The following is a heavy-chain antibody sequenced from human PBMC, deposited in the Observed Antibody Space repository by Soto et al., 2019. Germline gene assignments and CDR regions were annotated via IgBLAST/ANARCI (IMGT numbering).Heavy chain of an antibody. CDR2: IIPIIGTT. Sequence: QVQLVQSGAEVKKPGSSEKVSCKASGGTFTIFAVSWVRQAPGQGLEWMGGIIPIIGTTNYAQRFQGRITISGDESTSTAYMELSSLKSEDTAMYYCVRDLGSGYDPGDYWGQGTLVTVSS. CDR3: VRDLGSGYDPGDY. CDR1: GGTFTIFA. V-gene: IGHV1-69*12. D-gene: IGHD5-12*01. J-gene: IGHJ4*02.